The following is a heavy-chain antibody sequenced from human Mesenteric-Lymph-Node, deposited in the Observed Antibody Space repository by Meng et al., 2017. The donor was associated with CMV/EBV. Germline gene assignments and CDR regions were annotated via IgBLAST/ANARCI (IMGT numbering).Heavy chain of an antibody. J-gene: IGHJ4*02. CDR3: AREGTNSYYFDY. CDR2: IYESGST. CDR1: GDSISSGDSY. Sequence: VSGDSISSGDSYWSWIRKPPGKGLEWIGYIYESGSTSYNPSLESRVTISVDTSKNQFSLKVMSVTAADTAVYYCAREGTNSYYFDYWGQGTLVTVSS. D-gene: IGHD1-14*01. V-gene: IGHV4-30-4*01.